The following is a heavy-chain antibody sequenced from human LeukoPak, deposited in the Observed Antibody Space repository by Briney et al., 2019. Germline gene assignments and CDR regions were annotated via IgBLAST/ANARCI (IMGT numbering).Heavy chain of an antibody. CDR3: ARGNGSGREYNWFGP. J-gene: IGHJ5*02. Sequence: SVKVSCKASGGTFSSYAISWVRQAPGQGLEWMGGIIPIFGTANYAQKFQGRVTITADKSTSTAYMELSSLRSEDTAVYYCARGNGSGREYNWFGPWGQGTLVTVSS. CDR2: IIPIFGTA. D-gene: IGHD3-10*01. CDR1: GGTFSSYA. V-gene: IGHV1-69*06.